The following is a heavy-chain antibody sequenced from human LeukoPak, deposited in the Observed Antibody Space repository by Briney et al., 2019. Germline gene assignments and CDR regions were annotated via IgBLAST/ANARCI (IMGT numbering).Heavy chain of an antibody. CDR3: ACGAGGFDY. D-gene: IGHD3-16*01. Sequence: ASVKVSCKASGYTFINYYMHWVRQAPGQGLEWMGIINPSGGGTRYGQKFQGRVTMTRDTSMSTVYMELTSLRSEDTAVYYCACGAGGFDYWGQGTLVTVSS. J-gene: IGHJ4*02. CDR1: GYTFINYY. V-gene: IGHV1-46*01. CDR2: INPSGGGT.